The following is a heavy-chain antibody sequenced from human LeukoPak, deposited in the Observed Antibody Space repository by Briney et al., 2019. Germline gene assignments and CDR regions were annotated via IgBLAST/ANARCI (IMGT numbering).Heavy chain of an antibody. CDR2: ISYDGSNK. CDR3: ARGSGSLYYFDY. V-gene: IGHV3-30*03. CDR1: GFTFSSYS. J-gene: IGHJ4*02. Sequence: GGSLRLSCAASGFTFSSYSMNWVRQAPGKGLEWVAVISYDGSNKYYADSVKGRFTISRDNSKNTLYLQMNSLRAEDTAVYYCARGSGSLYYFDYWGQGTLVTVSS. D-gene: IGHD1-26*01.